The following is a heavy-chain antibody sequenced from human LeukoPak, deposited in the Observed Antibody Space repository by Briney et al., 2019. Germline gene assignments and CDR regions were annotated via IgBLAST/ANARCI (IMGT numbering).Heavy chain of an antibody. J-gene: IGHJ5*02. CDR1: GYTFTSYG. D-gene: IGHD2-2*01. Sequence: GASVKVSCKASGYTFTSYGISGVRQAPGQGLEWMGWISAYNGNTNYAQKLQGRVTMTTDTSTSTAYMELRSLRSDDTAVYYCARENPGYCSSTSCYRYWFDPWGQGTLVTVSS. V-gene: IGHV1-18*01. CDR3: ARENPGYCSSTSCYRYWFDP. CDR2: ISAYNGNT.